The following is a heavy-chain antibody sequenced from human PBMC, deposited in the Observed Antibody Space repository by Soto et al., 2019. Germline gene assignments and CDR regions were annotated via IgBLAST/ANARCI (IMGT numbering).Heavy chain of an antibody. CDR2: INAGNGNT. D-gene: IGHD2-2*01. CDR3: ARECSSISCHSYYYYMDV. Sequence: ASVKVSCKASGYTFTSYAMHWVRQAPGQRLEWMGWINAGNGNTKYSQKFQGRVTITRDTSASTAYMELSSLRSEDTAVYYCARECSSISCHSYYYYMDVWGKGTTVTVSS. J-gene: IGHJ6*03. V-gene: IGHV1-3*01. CDR1: GYTFTSYA.